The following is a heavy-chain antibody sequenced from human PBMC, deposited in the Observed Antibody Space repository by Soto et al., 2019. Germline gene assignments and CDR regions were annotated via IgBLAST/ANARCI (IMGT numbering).Heavy chain of an antibody. D-gene: IGHD4-17*01. CDR2: IYYRGNT. J-gene: IGHJ4*02. CDR3: ARGGPGYGDRIFEY. V-gene: IGHV4-59*01. Sequence: QVQLQESGPGLVKPSETLSLTCTVAGGSIGSYYWSWIRQPPGKGLEWIGFIYYRGNTNYKPSLKSRVTISVDTSMNQFFLKMTSVTPADTAVYYCARGGPGYGDRIFEYWGQGTLVTVSS. CDR1: GGSIGSYY.